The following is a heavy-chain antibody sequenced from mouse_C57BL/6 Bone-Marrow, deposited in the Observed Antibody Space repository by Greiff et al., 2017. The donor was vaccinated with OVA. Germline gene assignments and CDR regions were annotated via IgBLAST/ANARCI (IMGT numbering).Heavy chain of an antibody. CDR1: GFTFSSYG. CDR2: ISSGGSYT. Sequence: VQLKESGGDLVKPGGSLKLSCAASGFTFSSYGMSWVRQTPDKRLEWVATISSGGSYTYYPDSVKGRFTISRDNAKNTLYLQMSSLKSEDTAMYYCARRGFYYLAMDYWGQGTSVTVSS. V-gene: IGHV5-6*01. J-gene: IGHJ4*01. D-gene: IGHD2-1*01. CDR3: ARRGFYYLAMDY.